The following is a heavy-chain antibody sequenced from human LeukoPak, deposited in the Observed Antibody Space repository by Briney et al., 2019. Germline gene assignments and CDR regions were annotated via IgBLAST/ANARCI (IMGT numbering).Heavy chain of an antibody. CDR3: ARALGGSRKNDFWSGYPDY. CDR1: GYTFPNYG. Sequence: ASVKVSCTASGYTFPNYGISWVRQAPGQGLEWMGWISGHTGNTNYALEFRGRVTMTTETSTSTAYMELRSLRSDDTGVYYCARALGGSRKNDFWSGYPDYWGQGTLVSVSS. CDR2: ISGHTGNT. D-gene: IGHD3-3*01. J-gene: IGHJ4*02. V-gene: IGHV1-18*01.